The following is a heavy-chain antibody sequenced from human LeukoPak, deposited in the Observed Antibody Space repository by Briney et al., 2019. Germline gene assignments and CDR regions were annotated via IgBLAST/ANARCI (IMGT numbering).Heavy chain of an antibody. CDR3: AKGRAYRVYASSDS. V-gene: IGHV3-23*01. CDR1: GFSFRSYA. CDR2: ISGSGGST. Sequence: GGSLRLSCAASGFSFRSYAMSWVRQAPGKGLEWVSGISGSGGSTYYSDSVKGRFAISRDNSNNTAFLQMNSLRGDDTAVYFCAKGRAYRVYASSDSWGQGTLVTVSS. J-gene: IGHJ4*02. D-gene: IGHD2-8*01.